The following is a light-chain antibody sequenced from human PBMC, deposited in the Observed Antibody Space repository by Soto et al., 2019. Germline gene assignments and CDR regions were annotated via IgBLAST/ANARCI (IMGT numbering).Light chain of an antibody. CDR2: GAS. V-gene: IGKV3-15*01. J-gene: IGKJ5*01. CDR1: QSVGSN. Sequence: EIVITQSPAALSVSPGERATLSCRASQSVGSNLAWYQHKPGQAPRILIYGASTRETGFPARFSGSGSGTEFTLTISSLQSEDFAVYYCQQYNGWTITFGQGTRLEIK. CDR3: QQYNGWTIT.